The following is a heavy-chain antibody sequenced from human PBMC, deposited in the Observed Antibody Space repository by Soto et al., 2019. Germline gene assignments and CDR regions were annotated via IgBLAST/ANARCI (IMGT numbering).Heavy chain of an antibody. CDR3: SRDILSGGAYPDS. V-gene: IGHV3-21*01. CDR1: GFTFSSYT. J-gene: IGHJ5*01. D-gene: IGHD3-10*01. Sequence: GGSLRLSCAASGFTFSSYTMNWVRQAPGKGLEWISSISSGSSYIYYAGSVKGRFTISRDNAKNSLFLQMNSLRAGDTAVYYCSRDILSGGAYPDSWGQGTKVTVSS. CDR2: ISSGSSYI.